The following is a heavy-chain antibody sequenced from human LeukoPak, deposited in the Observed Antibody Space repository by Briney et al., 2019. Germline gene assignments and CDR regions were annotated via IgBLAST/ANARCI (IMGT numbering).Heavy chain of an antibody. V-gene: IGHV3-53*01. CDR3: AKCSEYQRLWGYYMDV. D-gene: IGHD2-2*01. Sequence: GGSLRLSCAASGFTVSSNYMSWVRQAPGKGLEWVSVIYSGGSTYYADSVKGRFTISRDNSKNTLYLHMNSLRAEDTAVYYCAKCSEYQRLWGYYMDVWGKGTTVTVSS. CDR2: IYSGGST. CDR1: GFTVSSNY. J-gene: IGHJ6*03.